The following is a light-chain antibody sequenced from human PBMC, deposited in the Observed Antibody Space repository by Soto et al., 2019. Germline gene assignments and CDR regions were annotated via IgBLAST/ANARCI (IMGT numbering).Light chain of an antibody. CDR2: GAS. J-gene: IGKJ3*01. V-gene: IGKV1-39*01. CDR1: RRVNNY. Sequence: DIRMTQSPSSLSASVGDKITITCRTSRRVNNYLNWYQQKPGKAPKLLIYGASSLQSGVPSRFSGGGSETDFTLTISNVQPEDFATYFCQQSYIVPDTFGHGTTVNIK. CDR3: QQSYIVPDT.